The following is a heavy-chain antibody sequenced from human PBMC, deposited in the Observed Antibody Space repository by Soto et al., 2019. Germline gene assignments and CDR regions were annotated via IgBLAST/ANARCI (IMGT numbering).Heavy chain of an antibody. J-gene: IGHJ6*02. CDR3: ARTGRLHGIDV. V-gene: IGHV3-30-3*01. Sequence: QVQLVESGGGVVQPGRSLRLSCAASGFTFSSYAMHWVRQAPGKGLEWVAIISYDGSNKYYADSVKGRFTISRDNSKNTLYLQMNSLRAEDTAVYYCARTGRLHGIDVWGQGTTVTVSS. CDR1: GFTFSSYA. D-gene: IGHD2-15*01. CDR2: ISYDGSNK.